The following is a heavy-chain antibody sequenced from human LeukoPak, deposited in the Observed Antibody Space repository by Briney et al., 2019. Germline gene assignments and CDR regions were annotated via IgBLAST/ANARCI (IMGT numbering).Heavy chain of an antibody. V-gene: IGHV3-74*01. Sequence: GGSLRLSCAASGFTFSSYWMHWVRQAPGKGLVWVSRINSDGSSTNYADSVKGRFTISRDNAKNTLYLQMNSLRAEDTALYYCARHLVPYYYYYMDVWGKGTTVTVSS. J-gene: IGHJ6*03. CDR2: INSDGSST. D-gene: IGHD6-6*01. CDR3: ARHLVPYYYYYMDV. CDR1: GFTFSSYW.